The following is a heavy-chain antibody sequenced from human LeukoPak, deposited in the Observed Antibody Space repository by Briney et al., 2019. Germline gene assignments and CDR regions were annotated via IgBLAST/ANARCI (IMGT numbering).Heavy chain of an antibody. V-gene: IGHV3-23*01. CDR2: ISGSGGSI. CDR1: GFIFSGYA. Sequence: GGSLRLSCAASGFIFSGYAMSWVRQAPGKGLEWVSGISGSGGSIYYADSVKGRFTISRDNSKNTLYLQMNNLRAEDTAVYYCARDLDYGDCDYWGQGTLVTVSS. D-gene: IGHD4-17*01. CDR3: ARDLDYGDCDY. J-gene: IGHJ4*02.